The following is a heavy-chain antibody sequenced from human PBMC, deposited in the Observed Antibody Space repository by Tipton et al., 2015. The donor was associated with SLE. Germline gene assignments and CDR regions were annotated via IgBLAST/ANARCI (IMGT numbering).Heavy chain of an antibody. V-gene: IGHV4-34*01. D-gene: IGHD6-6*01. J-gene: IGHJ4*02. CDR1: GGSFSGYY. CDR3: ARDLAARGGHYFDY. Sequence: TLSLTCAVYGGSFSGYYWSWIRQPPGKGLEWIGEINHSGSTNYNPSLKSRVTISVDTSKNQFSLKLSSVTAADTAVYYCARDLAARGGHYFDYWGQGTLVTVSS. CDR2: INHSGST.